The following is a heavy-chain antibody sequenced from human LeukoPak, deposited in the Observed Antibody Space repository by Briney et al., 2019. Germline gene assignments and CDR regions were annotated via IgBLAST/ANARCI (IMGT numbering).Heavy chain of an antibody. D-gene: IGHD1-26*01. J-gene: IGHJ4*02. CDR1: GFTFSSYW. Sequence: GGSLRLSCAASGFTFSSYWMSWVRQAPGKGLEWVANIKRDGSEKYYVDSVKGRFTISRDNAKNSLYLQMNSLRAEDTAVYYCARDRMGRIFDYWGQGTLVTVSS. CDR2: IKRDGSEK. V-gene: IGHV3-7*01. CDR3: ARDRMGRIFDY.